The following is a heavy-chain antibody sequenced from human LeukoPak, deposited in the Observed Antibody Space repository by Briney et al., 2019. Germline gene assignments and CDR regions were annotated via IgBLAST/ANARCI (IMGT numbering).Heavy chain of an antibody. J-gene: IGHJ4*02. D-gene: IGHD4-17*01. Sequence: ASVNVSCKASGYTFTSYDINWVRQATGQGLEWMGWMNPNSGNTGYAQKFQGRVTITRNTSISTAYMELSSLRSEDTAVYYCASDYGDYVFDYWGQGTLVTVSS. CDR1: GYTFTSYD. CDR2: MNPNSGNT. CDR3: ASDYGDYVFDY. V-gene: IGHV1-8*03.